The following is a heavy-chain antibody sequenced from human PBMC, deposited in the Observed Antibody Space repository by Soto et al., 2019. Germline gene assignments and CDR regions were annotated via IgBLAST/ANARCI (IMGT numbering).Heavy chain of an antibody. CDR3: ARVRDGYNYFGY. CDR1: GFTFSSYS. J-gene: IGHJ4*02. V-gene: IGHV3-21*01. D-gene: IGHD5-12*01. CDR2: ISSSSSYI. Sequence: EVQLVESGGGLVKPGGSLRLSCAASGFTFSSYSMNWVRQAPGKGLEWVSSISSSSSYIYYADSVTGRFTISRDNAKNSLYLQMNSLRAEDTAVYYCARVRDGYNYFGYWGQGTLVTVSS.